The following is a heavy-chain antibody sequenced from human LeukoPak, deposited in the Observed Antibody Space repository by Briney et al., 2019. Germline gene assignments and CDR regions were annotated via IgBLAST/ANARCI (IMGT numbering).Heavy chain of an antibody. D-gene: IGHD3-3*01. V-gene: IGHV3-23*01. CDR2: ISWTGADR. CDR1: GITLSGYG. J-gene: IGHJ4*02. Sequence: PRGSLRLSCEASGITLSGYGGSWVRQTPGKRLEWVAAISWTGADRYYADSLNGGFTISRDNSKNTLYLQMNTMSAEDTAVYYCVTMHDFWSGYFNFDGWGQRPPVTVS. CDR3: VTMHDFWSGYFNFDG.